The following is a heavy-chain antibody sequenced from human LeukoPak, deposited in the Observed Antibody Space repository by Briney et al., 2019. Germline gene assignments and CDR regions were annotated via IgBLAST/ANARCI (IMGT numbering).Heavy chain of an antibody. CDR1: GVSVTRTTYY. CDR2: IYYSGST. CDR3: ARQGEVVNRSGWIFDY. Sequence: SETLSLTCTVSGVSVTRTTYYWTWIRQPPGKGLEWIGYIYYSGSTNYNPSLKSRVTMSVDTSKNQFSLKLRSMTAADAAVYYCARQGEVVNRSGWIFDYWGQGALVTVSS. D-gene: IGHD6-19*01. J-gene: IGHJ4*02. V-gene: IGHV4-61*01.